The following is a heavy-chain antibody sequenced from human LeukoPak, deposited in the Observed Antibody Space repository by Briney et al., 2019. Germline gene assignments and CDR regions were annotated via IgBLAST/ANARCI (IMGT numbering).Heavy chain of an antibody. D-gene: IGHD2-15*01. CDR1: GFTFSSYW. CDR2: ISYDGSNK. J-gene: IGHJ6*04. Sequence: GGSLRLSCAASGFTFSSYWMSWVRQAPGKGLEWVAVISYDGSNKYYADSVKGRFTISRDNSKNTLYLQMNSLRAEDTVVYYCARDGGYCSGGSCYSYYYYGMDVWGKGTTVTVSS. CDR3: ARDGGYCSGGSCYSYYYYGMDV. V-gene: IGHV3-30*03.